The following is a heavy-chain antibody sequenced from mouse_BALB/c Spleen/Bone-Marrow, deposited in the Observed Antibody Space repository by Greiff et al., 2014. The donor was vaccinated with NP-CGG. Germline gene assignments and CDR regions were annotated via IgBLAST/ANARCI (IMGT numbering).Heavy chain of an antibody. J-gene: IGHJ1*01. Sequence: QVQLQQSGAELVRPGASVKLSRKASGYTFTSYYMYWVKQRPGQGLEWIGEINPNNGGTDFNEKFKNKATLTVDESSSTAYMQLSSLTSEDSAVYYCTRWFYRYGRGYCDVWGAGTTVTVSS. CDR2: INPNNGGT. CDR1: GYTFTSYY. V-gene: IGHV1S81*02. CDR3: TRWFYRYGRGYCDV. D-gene: IGHD2-12*01.